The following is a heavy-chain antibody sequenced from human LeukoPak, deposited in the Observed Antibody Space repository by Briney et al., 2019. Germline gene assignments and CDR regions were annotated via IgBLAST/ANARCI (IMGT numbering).Heavy chain of an antibody. Sequence: GRSLRLSCAAPGFTFSSYGMHWVRQAPGKGLEWVAVIWYDGSNKYYADSVKGRFTISRDNSKNTLYLQMNSLRAEDTAVYYCAKGGMATITAADYWGQGTLVTASS. CDR3: AKGGMATITAADY. D-gene: IGHD5-24*01. CDR2: IWYDGSNK. V-gene: IGHV3-33*06. J-gene: IGHJ4*02. CDR1: GFTFSSYG.